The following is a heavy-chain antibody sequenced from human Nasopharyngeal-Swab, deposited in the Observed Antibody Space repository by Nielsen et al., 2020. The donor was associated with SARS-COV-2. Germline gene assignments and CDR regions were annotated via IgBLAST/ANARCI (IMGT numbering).Heavy chain of an antibody. CDR1: GYTFTSYY. CDR3: ARVSRGLMVYAMGDLDY. CDR2: INPSGGST. D-gene: IGHD2-8*01. V-gene: IGHV1-46*01. Sequence: ASEKVSCKASGYTFTSYYMHWVRQAPGQGLEWMGIINPSGGSTSYAQKFQGRVTMTRDTSTSTVYMELSSLRSEDTAVYYCARVSRGLMVYAMGDLDYWGQGTLVTVSS. J-gene: IGHJ4*02.